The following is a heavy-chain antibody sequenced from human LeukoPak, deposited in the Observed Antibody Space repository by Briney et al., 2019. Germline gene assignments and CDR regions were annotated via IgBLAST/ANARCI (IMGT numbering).Heavy chain of an antibody. J-gene: IGHJ1*01. CDR2: ISGSGDTT. CDR3: AKDRASATYEYFQY. D-gene: IGHD3-10*01. V-gene: IGHV3-23*01. CDR1: GFTFSNYA. Sequence: GGSLRLSCVASGFTFSNYAMSWVRQAPGKGLEWVSVISGSGDTTYSADSVKGRFTISRDDSKNTLYYQLDSLTAEDTAVYYCAKDRASATYEYFQYWGQGTQVTVSS.